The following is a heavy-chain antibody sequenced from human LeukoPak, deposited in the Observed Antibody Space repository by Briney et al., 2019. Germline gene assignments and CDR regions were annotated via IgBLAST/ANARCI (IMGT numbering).Heavy chain of an antibody. CDR1: GYTFTGCY. J-gene: IGHJ6*03. V-gene: IGHV1-2*02. D-gene: IGHD2-15*01. CDR2: INPNSGGT. Sequence: ASVKVSCKASGYTFTGCYMHWVRQAPGQGLEWMGWINPNSGGTNYAQKFQGRVTMTRDTSISTAYMELSSLRSEDMAVYYCARDLVVGNYYYMDVWGKGTTVTVSS. CDR3: ARDLVVGNYYYMDV.